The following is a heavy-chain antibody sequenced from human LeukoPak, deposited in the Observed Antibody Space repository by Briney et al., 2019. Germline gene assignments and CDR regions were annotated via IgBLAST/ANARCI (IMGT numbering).Heavy chain of an antibody. CDR2: IYHSGST. J-gene: IGHJ4*02. V-gene: IGHV4-30-2*01. CDR3: ARIAAAAAPTFDY. D-gene: IGHD6-13*01. CDR1: GGSISSGGYY. Sequence: SETLSLTCAVSGGSISSGGYYWSWIRQPPGKGLEWIGYIYHSGSTYYNPSLKSRVTISVDRSKNQFSLKLSSVTAADTAVYYCARIAAAAAPTFDYWGQGTLVTVSS.